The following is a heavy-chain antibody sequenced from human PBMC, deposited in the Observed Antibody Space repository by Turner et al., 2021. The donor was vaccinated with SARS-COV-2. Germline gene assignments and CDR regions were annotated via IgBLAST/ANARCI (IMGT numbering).Heavy chain of an antibody. V-gene: IGHV3-53*02. Sequence: EVQLVETGGGFIQPGGSLRLSCAASGFTVSSNYMSWVRQAPGKGLEWVSLIYGGGSTYYADSVKGRFTISRDNPKNTLYLQMNSLRAEDTAVYYCARDDPLGGMDVWGQGTTVTVSS. CDR3: ARDDPLGGMDV. J-gene: IGHJ6*02. CDR2: IYGGGST. CDR1: GFTVSSNY.